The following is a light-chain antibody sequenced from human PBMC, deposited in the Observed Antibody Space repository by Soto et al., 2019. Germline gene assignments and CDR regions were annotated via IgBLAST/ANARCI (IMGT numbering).Light chain of an antibody. Sequence: QSVLPPPRSVSGSPGQSVTISCTGTSSDVGGYNYVSWYQQLPGKAPKLMIYEVTKRSSGVPDRFSGSKSGNTASLTISGLQPEDEAHYYCSSYTGTYTFGVFGTGTKGTVL. CDR2: EVT. CDR3: SSYTGTYTFGV. J-gene: IGLJ1*01. CDR1: SSDVGGYNY. V-gene: IGLV2-11*01.